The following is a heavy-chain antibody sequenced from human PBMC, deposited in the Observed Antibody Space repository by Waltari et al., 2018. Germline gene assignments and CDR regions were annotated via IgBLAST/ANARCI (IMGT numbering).Heavy chain of an antibody. V-gene: IGHV3-21*01. Sequence: EVQLVESGGGLVKPGGSLRLSCAASGFTFSSYSMNWVRQAPGKGLGGVSAISSSSSYIYYADSVKGRFTISRDNAKNSLYLQMNSLRAEDTAVYYCARGIAVAGGDYWGQGTLVTVSS. D-gene: IGHD6-19*01. CDR3: ARGIAVAGGDY. J-gene: IGHJ4*02. CDR2: ISSSSSYI. CDR1: GFTFSSYS.